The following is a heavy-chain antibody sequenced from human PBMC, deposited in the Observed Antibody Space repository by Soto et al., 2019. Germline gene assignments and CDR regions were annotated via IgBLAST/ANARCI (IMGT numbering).Heavy chain of an antibody. D-gene: IGHD2-2*02. CDR1: GFMFSCCA. J-gene: IGHJ2*01. V-gene: IGHV3-23*01. CDR3: AKNRGAGDYTNWSFAV. CDR2: IHGDGDYS. Sequence: EVQLLDSGGGLVQPGGSLRLSCAASGFMFSCCAMSWVRQAPGKGLEWVSTIHGDGDYSHYTDSVEGRFTISRDKSRNTLYLQMNNLRADDTAVYYCAKNRGAGDYTNWSFAVWGRGTLVTVSS.